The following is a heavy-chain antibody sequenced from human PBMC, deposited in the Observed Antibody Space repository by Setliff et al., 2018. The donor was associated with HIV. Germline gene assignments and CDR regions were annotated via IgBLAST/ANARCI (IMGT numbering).Heavy chain of an antibody. V-gene: IGHV3-21*01. CDR3: ARDWRSGYDLNFDY. CDR2: ISIGSGGAI. J-gene: IGHJ4*02. CDR1: GFTFRNYK. D-gene: IGHD5-12*01. Sequence: PGGSLRLSCAASGFTFRNYKFNWVRQAPGRGLEWVSSISIGSGGAIDYADSVQGRFTISRDNSKNSLYLQMNSLRVEDTAMYYCARDWRSGYDLNFDYWGQGTLVTVSS.